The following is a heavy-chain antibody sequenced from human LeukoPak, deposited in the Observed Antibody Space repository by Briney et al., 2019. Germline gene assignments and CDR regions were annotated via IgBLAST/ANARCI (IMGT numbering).Heavy chain of an antibody. CDR2: IYSSGST. D-gene: IGHD6-13*01. Sequence: PSETLSLTCTVSGGSISSYFWSWIRQPAGRGLECIGLIYSSGSTNYNPSLKSRVTMSVDTSKNQFSLKLSSVTAADTAVYYCARPMGPEGGSWYGAFDIWGQGTMVTVSS. J-gene: IGHJ3*02. CDR3: ARPMGPEGGSWYGAFDI. CDR1: GGSISSYF. V-gene: IGHV4-4*07.